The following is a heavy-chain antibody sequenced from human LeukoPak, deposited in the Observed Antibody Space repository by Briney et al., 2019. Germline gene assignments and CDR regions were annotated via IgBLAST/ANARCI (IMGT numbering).Heavy chain of an antibody. J-gene: IGHJ4*02. Sequence: SVKVSCKASGGTFSSYAISWVRQAPGQGLEWTGRIIPIFGTANYAQKFQGRVTITTDESTSTAYMELSSLRSEDTAVYYRARDLFGPLDSSGYYCDYWGQGTLVTVSS. D-gene: IGHD3-22*01. CDR2: IIPIFGTA. V-gene: IGHV1-69*05. CDR3: ARDLFGPLDSSGYYCDY. CDR1: GGTFSSYA.